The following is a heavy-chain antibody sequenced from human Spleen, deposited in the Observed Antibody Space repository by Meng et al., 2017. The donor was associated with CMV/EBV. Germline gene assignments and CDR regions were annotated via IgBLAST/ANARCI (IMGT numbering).Heavy chain of an antibody. CDR3: ARDNLFWGWFDY. D-gene: IGHD3-16*01. J-gene: IGHJ4*02. CDR1: GFIFSSYA. CDR2: ISYDGTNT. Sequence: GGSLRLSCEVSGFIFSSYAMHWVRQAPGKGLEWVAVISYDGTNTYYADSVKGRFTISRDNSKDTLYLQMNSLRPEDTAVYYCARDNLFWGWFDYWGQGALVTVSS. V-gene: IGHV3-30*04.